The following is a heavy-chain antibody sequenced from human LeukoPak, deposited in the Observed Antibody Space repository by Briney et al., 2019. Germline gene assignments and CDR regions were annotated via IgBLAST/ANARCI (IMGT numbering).Heavy chain of an antibody. D-gene: IGHD3-10*01. CDR2: IGGSGGNT. V-gene: IGHV3-23*01. CDR3: ARAAMVRGVDYFDY. Sequence: GGSLRLSCAASGFTFSSYAMSWVRQAPGKGLEWVSAIGGSGGNTYYADSVKGRFTISRDNSKNTLYLQMDSLRAEDTAVYYCARAAMVRGVDYFDYWGQGTLVTVSS. J-gene: IGHJ4*02. CDR1: GFTFSSYA.